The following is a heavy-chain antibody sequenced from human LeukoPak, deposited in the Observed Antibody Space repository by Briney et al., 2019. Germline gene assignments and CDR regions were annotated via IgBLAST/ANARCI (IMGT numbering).Heavy chain of an antibody. V-gene: IGHV1-2*02. Sequence: ASVKVSCKTSGYTFTGYYMHWVRQAPGQGLEWMGWINPNSGGTNYAQNFQGRVTGTRDTSISTVYMELTGLRSDDTAVYFCARDRSRYFDFWGQGTLVTVSS. CDR1: GYTFTGYY. J-gene: IGHJ4*02. CDR2: INPNSGGT. CDR3: ARDRSRYFDF.